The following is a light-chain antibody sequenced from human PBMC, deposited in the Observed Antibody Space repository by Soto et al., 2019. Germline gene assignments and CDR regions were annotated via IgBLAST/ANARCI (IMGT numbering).Light chain of an antibody. J-gene: IGKJ1*01. V-gene: IGKV3-20*01. Sequence: ETLMTQSPHTLSVSLGAGATLSCRASQSLRSSLAWYQQKPGQAPRPLIYGASSRATGIPDRFSGSGSGTDCTLTISRLEPEDVAVYYCHQYGSSPATFGQGTKVDIK. CDR1: QSLRSS. CDR2: GAS. CDR3: HQYGSSPAT.